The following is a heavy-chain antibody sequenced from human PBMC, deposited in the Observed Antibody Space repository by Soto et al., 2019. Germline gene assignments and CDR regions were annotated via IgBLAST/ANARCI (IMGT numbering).Heavy chain of an antibody. D-gene: IGHD4-17*01. CDR3: ARDRPVTRAFDI. J-gene: IGHJ3*02. Sequence: SETLSLTCTVSGGSISSGGYYWSWIRQHPGKGLEWIGYIYYSGSTYYNPSLKSRVTISVDTSKNQFSLKLSSVTAADTAVYYCARDRPVTRAFDIWGQGTMVTVSS. V-gene: IGHV4-31*03. CDR1: GGSISSGGYY. CDR2: IYYSGST.